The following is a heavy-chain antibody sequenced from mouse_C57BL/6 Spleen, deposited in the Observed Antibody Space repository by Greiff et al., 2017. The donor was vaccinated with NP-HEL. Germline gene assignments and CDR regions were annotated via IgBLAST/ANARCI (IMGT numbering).Heavy chain of an antibody. CDR3: ARFDYDDYAMDY. D-gene: IGHD2-4*01. V-gene: IGHV1-19*01. Sequence: EVKLMESGPVLVKPGASVKMSCKASGYTFTDYYMNWVKQSHGKSLEWIGVINPYNGGTSYNPKFKGKATLTVDKSSSTAYMELNSLTSEDSAVYYCARFDYDDYAMDYWGQGTSVTVSS. CDR2: INPYNGGT. J-gene: IGHJ4*01. CDR1: GYTFTDYY.